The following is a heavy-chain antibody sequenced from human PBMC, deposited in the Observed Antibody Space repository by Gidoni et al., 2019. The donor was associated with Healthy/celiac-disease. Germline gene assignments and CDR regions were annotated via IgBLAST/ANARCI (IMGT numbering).Heavy chain of an antibody. V-gene: IGHV3-33*01. CDR3: ASGPTDAFDI. CDR2: IGYDGSNK. CDR1: GFTFSSYG. Sequence: QVQLVESVGGVGQPGRSLRLSCAASGFTFSSYGRHWVRQAPGKGLEWVAVIGYDGSNKYYADSVKGRVTIARDNSKNTLYLQMNSLRAEDTAVYYCASGPTDAFDIWGQGTMVTVSS. J-gene: IGHJ3*02.